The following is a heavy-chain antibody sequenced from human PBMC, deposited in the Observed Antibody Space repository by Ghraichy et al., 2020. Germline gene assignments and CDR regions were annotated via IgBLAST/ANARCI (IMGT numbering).Heavy chain of an antibody. CDR3: ATGYSSSPTGHWFDP. CDR2: ISPYNGNT. CDR1: GYSFTNYG. D-gene: IGHD6-13*01. J-gene: IGHJ5*02. Sequence: VKVSCKASGYSFTNYGISWVRQAPGQGLEWMGWISPYNGNTKYAQKLQGRVSMTTDTTTSTAYMELRSLRSDDTAVYYCATGYSSSPTGHWFDPWGQGTLVTVSS. V-gene: IGHV1-18*04.